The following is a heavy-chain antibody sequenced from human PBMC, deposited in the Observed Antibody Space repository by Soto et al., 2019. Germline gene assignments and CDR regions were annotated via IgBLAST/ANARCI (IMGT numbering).Heavy chain of an antibody. Sequence: EVQLLESGGGLVQPGESLRLSCAASGFTFSSYAMSWVRQAPGKGLERVSVISGSDDSTYYAGSVKGRFTFSRDNSKNTLYLQMNSLRAEDTAVYYCAKRSSSSTFDFWGQGTLVTVSS. CDR2: ISGSDDST. V-gene: IGHV3-23*01. D-gene: IGHD6-6*01. CDR3: AKRSSSSTFDF. J-gene: IGHJ4*02. CDR1: GFTFSSYA.